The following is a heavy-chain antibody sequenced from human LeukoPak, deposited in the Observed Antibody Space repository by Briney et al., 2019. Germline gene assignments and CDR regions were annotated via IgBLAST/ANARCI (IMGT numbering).Heavy chain of an antibody. CDR3: AKDKTTVTL. D-gene: IGHD4-11*01. J-gene: IGHJ4*02. CDR2: ISASGGST. CDR1: RFRFSYYS. Sequence: PGGSLRLSCTASRFRFSYYSMNWVRQAPGKGLEWVSAISASGGSTNYADSVKGRFTISRDTSKDTLYLQMNSLRAEDTAVYYCAKDKTTVTLWGQGTLVTVSS. V-gene: IGHV3-23*01.